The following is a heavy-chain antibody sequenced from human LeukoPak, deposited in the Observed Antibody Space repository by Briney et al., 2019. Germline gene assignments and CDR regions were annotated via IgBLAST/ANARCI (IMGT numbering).Heavy chain of an antibody. V-gene: IGHV3-48*02. D-gene: IGHD3-22*01. CDR2: ISSSSSTI. J-gene: IGHJ5*02. CDR3: ARDTYYDSSGFDP. CDR1: GFTFSSYS. Sequence: GESLRLSCAASGFTFSSYSMNWVCQAPGKGLEWVSYISSSSSTIYYADSVKGRFTISRDNAKNSLYLQMNSLRDEDTAVYYCARDTYYDSSGFDPWGQGTLVTVSS.